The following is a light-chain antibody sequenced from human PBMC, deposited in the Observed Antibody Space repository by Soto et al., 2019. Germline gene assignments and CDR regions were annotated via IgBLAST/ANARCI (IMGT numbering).Light chain of an antibody. Sequence: EVVLTQSPATLSLSPGERATLSCRASQSVSDYTAWFQQKPGQPPRLVIYEASNMATGIPDRFSGSGSGTDFTLTISSLDPEDFAVYYCQQRNNWPWTFGQGTKVEIK. CDR1: QSVSDY. CDR2: EAS. V-gene: IGKV3-11*01. J-gene: IGKJ1*01. CDR3: QQRNNWPWT.